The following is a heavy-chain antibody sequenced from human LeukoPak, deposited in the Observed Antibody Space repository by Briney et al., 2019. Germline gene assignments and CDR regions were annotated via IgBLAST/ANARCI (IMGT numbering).Heavy chain of an antibody. CDR1: VFTVSSDY. J-gene: IGHJ4*02. V-gene: IGHV3-66*01. Sequence: PGGSLRLSCAASVFTVSSDYMNWVRQAPAKGLEGVSVIYSDGRTYYTHSVKGRFTLSRDNSKNTLYLQMNSLRAEDTAVYYCAREGYKIPRNYFFDYWGQGTLVTVSS. D-gene: IGHD5-24*01. CDR2: IYSDGRT. CDR3: AREGYKIPRNYFFDY.